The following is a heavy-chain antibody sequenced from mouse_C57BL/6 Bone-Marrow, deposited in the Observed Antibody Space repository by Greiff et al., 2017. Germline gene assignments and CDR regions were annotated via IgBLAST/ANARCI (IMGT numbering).Heavy chain of an antibody. Sequence: VLLVESGPGLVQPSQSLSITCTVSGFSLTSYGVHWVRQSPGKGLEWLGVIWSGGSTDYNAAFISRLSISKDNSKSQVFFKMNSLQADDTAIYYCAREDYYGSSAYYFDYWGQGTTLTVSS. CDR1: GFSLTSYG. CDR2: IWSGGST. CDR3: AREDYYGSSAYYFDY. V-gene: IGHV2-2*01. J-gene: IGHJ2*01. D-gene: IGHD1-1*01.